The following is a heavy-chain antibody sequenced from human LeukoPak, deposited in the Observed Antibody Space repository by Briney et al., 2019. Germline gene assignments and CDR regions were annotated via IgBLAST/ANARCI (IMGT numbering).Heavy chain of an antibody. J-gene: IGHJ3*02. CDR2: IIPIFGTA. D-gene: IGHD5-18*01. CDR1: GYTFTSYG. V-gene: IGHV1-69*13. CDR3: AASYGYVFAFDI. Sequence: ASVKVSCKASGYTFTSYGISWVRQAPGHGLEWMGGIIPIFGTANYAQKFQGRVTITADESTSTAYMELSSLRSEDTAVYYCAASYGYVFAFDIWGQGTMVTVSS.